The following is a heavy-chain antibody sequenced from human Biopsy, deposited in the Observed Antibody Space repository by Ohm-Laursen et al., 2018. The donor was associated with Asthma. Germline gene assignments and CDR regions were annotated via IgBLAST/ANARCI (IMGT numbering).Heavy chain of an antibody. J-gene: IGHJ4*02. Sequence: SDTLSLTCTFSGGSINSVFWSWIRPPPGKGLAWTGLSSYSGFRKYNPSLKSRVTISVDTSKNQLSLNLTSVIAADTAVYYCARDQGDSKFDYWGQGILVTVSS. D-gene: IGHD3-16*01. V-gene: IGHV4-59*07. CDR2: SSYSGFR. CDR1: GGSINSVF. CDR3: ARDQGDSKFDY.